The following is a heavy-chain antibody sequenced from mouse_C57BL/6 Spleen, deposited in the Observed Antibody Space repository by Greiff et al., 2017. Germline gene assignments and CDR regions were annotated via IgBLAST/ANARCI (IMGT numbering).Heavy chain of an antibody. J-gene: IGHJ1*03. V-gene: IGHV1-39*01. CDR2: INPNYGTT. D-gene: IGHD1-1*01. CDR1: GYSFTDYN. CDR3: ARRGFYYGSRGDGYFDV. Sequence: VQLQQSGPELVKPGASVKISCKASGYSFTDYNMNWVKQSNGKSLEWIGVINPNYGTTSYNQKFKGKATLTVDQSSSTAYMQLNSLTSEDSAVYYCARRGFYYGSRGDGYFDVWGTGTTVTVSS.